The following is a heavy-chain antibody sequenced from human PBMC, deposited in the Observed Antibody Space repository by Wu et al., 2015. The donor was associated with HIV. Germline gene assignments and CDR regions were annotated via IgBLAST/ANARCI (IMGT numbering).Heavy chain of an antibody. J-gene: IGHJ3*02. D-gene: IGHD3/OR15-3a*01. Sequence: VQLVQSGHDVKKPGASVKVACKASGFIFTDYGINWVRQAPGQGLEWMGWINPNSGDTNYAQKFRGRVTMTRDTSISTAYLELSRLRYDDTAVYYCARIRDWALHDAFDIWGQGDNGHRLF. CDR2: INPNSGDT. V-gene: IGHV1-2*02. CDR1: GFIFTDYG. CDR3: ARIRDWALHDAFDI.